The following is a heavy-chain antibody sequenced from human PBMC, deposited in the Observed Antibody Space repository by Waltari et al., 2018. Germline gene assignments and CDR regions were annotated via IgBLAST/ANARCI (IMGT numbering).Heavy chain of an antibody. Sequence: QVQLQASGPGLVKPSETLSLTCTVPGGSISSHYWSWIRQPPGKGLEWIGYIYYSGSTNYNPSLKSRVTISVDTSKNQFSLKLSSVTAADTAVYYCARSGSGDYYYYYGMDVWGQGTTVTVSS. J-gene: IGHJ6*02. CDR2: IYYSGST. D-gene: IGHD1-26*01. CDR1: GGSISSHY. V-gene: IGHV4-59*11. CDR3: ARSGSGDYYYYYGMDV.